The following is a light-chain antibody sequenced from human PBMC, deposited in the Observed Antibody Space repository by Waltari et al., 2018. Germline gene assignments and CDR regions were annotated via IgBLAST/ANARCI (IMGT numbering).Light chain of an antibody. CDR1: SSPIGSNY. CDR3: AAWDDSLSGVV. CDR2: RNN. J-gene: IGLJ2*01. V-gene: IGLV1-47*01. Sequence: QSVLTQPPSASGTPGQRVTISCSGRSSPIGSNYVYWYQQPPGTAPKLLTYRNNQRPSGVPDRFSGSKSGTSASLAISGLRSEDEADYYCAAWDDSLSGVVFGGGTKLTVL.